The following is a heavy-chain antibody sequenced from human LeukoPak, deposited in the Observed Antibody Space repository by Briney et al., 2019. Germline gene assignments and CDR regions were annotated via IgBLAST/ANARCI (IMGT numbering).Heavy chain of an antibody. V-gene: IGHV3-23*01. J-gene: IGHJ4*02. Sequence: GGSLRLSCAASGFTFSSYAMSWVRQAPGKGLEWVSAISGSGGSTYYADSVKGRFTISRDNSKNTLYLQMNSLRAEDTAVYYCAKDIVVVPAAIPYFDYWGQGTLVTVSS. CDR2: ISGSGGST. CDR3: AKDIVVVPAAIPYFDY. CDR1: GFTFSSYA. D-gene: IGHD2-2*02.